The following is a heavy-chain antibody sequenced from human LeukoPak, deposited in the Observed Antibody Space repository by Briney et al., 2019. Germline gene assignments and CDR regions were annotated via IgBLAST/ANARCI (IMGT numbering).Heavy chain of an antibody. CDR3: ARADRLHGGPYLIGP. CDR2: INPNSGGT. Sequence: GASVKVSCKASGCSFTDYYMHWVRQAPGQGLEWMGWINPNSGGTNSAQKFQGRVTMTRDTSITTVYMEVSWLTSDDTAIYYCARADRLHGGPYLIGPWGQGTLVTVSS. J-gene: IGHJ5*02. CDR1: GCSFTDYY. D-gene: IGHD2-21*01. V-gene: IGHV1-2*02.